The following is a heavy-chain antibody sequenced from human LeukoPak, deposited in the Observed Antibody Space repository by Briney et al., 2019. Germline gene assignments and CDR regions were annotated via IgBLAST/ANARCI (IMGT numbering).Heavy chain of an antibody. CDR2: INPNSGGT. V-gene: IGHV1-2*02. J-gene: IGHJ4*02. D-gene: IGHD2-2*02. CDR3: ARDWDCSSTSCYTLFGY. Sequence: ASVKVSCKASGYTFTGYYMHWVRQAPGQGLEWMGWINPNSGGTNYAQKFQGRVTMTRDTSISTAYMELSRLRSDDTAVYYCARDWDCSSTSCYTLFGYWGQGTLVTVSS. CDR1: GYTFTGYY.